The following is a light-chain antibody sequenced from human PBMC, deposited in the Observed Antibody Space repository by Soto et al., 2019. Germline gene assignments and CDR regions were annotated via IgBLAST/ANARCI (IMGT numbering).Light chain of an antibody. Sequence: EIVMTQSPATLSVSPGERATLSCRASQSVSSNLAWYQQKPGQAPRLLIYGASTRATGIPARFSGSGSGTEFTLPISSLQSEDFAGYYCQQYNNWPPPLTFGGGTKVEI. J-gene: IGKJ4*01. CDR1: QSVSSN. CDR3: QQYNNWPPPLT. CDR2: GAS. V-gene: IGKV3-15*01.